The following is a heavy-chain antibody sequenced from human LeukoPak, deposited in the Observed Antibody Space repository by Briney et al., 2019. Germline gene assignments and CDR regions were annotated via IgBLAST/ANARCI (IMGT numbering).Heavy chain of an antibody. J-gene: IGHJ4*02. Sequence: GESLKISCKGSAYSFSSYWIGWVRQMPGKGLEWMGIIYPGDSDTRYSPSFQGQVTISADKSISTAYLQWSSLKASDTAMYCCARGGYSSSSPFYYWGQGTLVTVSS. D-gene: IGHD6-6*01. V-gene: IGHV5-51*01. CDR1: AYSFSSYW. CDR2: IYPGDSDT. CDR3: ARGGYSSSSPFYY.